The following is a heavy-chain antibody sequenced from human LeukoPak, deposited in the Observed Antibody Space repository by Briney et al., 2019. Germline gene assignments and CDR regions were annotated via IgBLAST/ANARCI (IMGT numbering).Heavy chain of an antibody. CDR1: GYTFTSYG. V-gene: IGHV1-18*04. D-gene: IGHD6-13*01. CDR3: ARIAQQHLARHFDF. Sequence: ASVKASCKASGYTFTSYGFSWVRQAPGQGLEWMGWVSAYNGDTNYAQKVQGRVTMTTDTSTSTAYMELRSLRSDDTAVYYCARIAQQHLARHFDFWGQGTLVTVSS. CDR2: VSAYNGDT. J-gene: IGHJ4*02.